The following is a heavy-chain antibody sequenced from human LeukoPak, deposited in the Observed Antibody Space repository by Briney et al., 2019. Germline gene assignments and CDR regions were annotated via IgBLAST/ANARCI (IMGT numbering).Heavy chain of an antibody. V-gene: IGHV3-7*01. CDR1: GFTFSSYW. CDR2: IKQDGSEK. Sequence: GGSLRLSCAASGFTFSSYWMSWVRQAPGKGLEWVANIKQDGSEKYYADSVKGRFTISRDNAKNSLYLQMNSLRAEDTAVYYCARLPYSYGARFFDYWGQGTLVTVSS. J-gene: IGHJ4*02. CDR3: ARLPYSYGARFFDY. D-gene: IGHD5-18*01.